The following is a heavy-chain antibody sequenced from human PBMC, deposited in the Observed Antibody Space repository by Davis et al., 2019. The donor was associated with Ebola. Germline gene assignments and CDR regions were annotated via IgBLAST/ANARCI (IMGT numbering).Heavy chain of an antibody. CDR1: GGSFSGYY. V-gene: IGHV4-34*01. CDR2: MNHSGST. J-gene: IGHJ6*02. Sequence: MPSGTLSLTCAVYGGSFSGYYWSWIRQPPGKGLEWIGEMNHSGSTNYNPSLKSRVTISVDTSKNQFSLKVTSVTAADTAVYYCATGSSARFYYYGMDVWGQGTTVTVSS. D-gene: IGHD6-6*01. CDR3: ATGSSARFYYYGMDV.